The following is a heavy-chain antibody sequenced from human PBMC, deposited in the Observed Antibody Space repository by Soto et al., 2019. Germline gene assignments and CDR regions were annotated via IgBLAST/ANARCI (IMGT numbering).Heavy chain of an antibody. V-gene: IGHV1-69*13. CDR3: ASFRYYYDSSGYYYDFDY. Sequence: VASVKVSCKASGGTFSSYAISWVRQAPGQGLEWMGGIIPIFGTANYAQKFQGRVTITADESTSTAYMELSSLRSEDTAVYYCASFRYYYDSSGYYYDFDYWGQGTLVTVSS. CDR2: IIPIFGTA. J-gene: IGHJ4*02. CDR1: GGTFSSYA. D-gene: IGHD3-22*01.